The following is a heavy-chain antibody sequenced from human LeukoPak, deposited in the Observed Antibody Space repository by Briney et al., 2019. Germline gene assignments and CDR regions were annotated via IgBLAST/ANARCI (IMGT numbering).Heavy chain of an antibody. V-gene: IGHV3-33*01. CDR3: VQRGYDYDSAGLFYAEYFHN. CDR1: GFTFSSYG. D-gene: IGHD3-22*01. Sequence: PGGSLRLSCEASGFTFSSYGMHWVRQAPGEGLEWVSIISYDGSNRYYADSVRGRFTISRDNSKNTVDLQMDSLRAEDTALYYCVQRGYDYDSAGLFYAEYFHNWGQGTLVTVAS. CDR2: ISYDGSNR. J-gene: IGHJ1*01.